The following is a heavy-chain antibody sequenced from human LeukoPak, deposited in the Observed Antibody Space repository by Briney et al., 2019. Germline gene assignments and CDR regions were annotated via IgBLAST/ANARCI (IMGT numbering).Heavy chain of an antibody. CDR1: GFTFSSYG. CDR3: ARDLDLDSSSWWLDY. J-gene: IGHJ4*02. D-gene: IGHD6-13*01. Sequence: PGGSLRLSCAASGFTFSSYGMHWVRQAPGKGLEWVAFIRYDGSNKYYADSVKGRFTISRDNSKNTLYLQMGSLRAEDMAVYYCARDLDLDSSSWWLDYWGQGTLVTVSS. CDR2: IRYDGSNK. V-gene: IGHV3-30*02.